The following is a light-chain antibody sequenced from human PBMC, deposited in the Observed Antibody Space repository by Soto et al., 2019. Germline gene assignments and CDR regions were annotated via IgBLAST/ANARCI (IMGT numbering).Light chain of an antibody. CDR3: SSYTISTSPFWV. CDR2: DVS. Sequence: QSALTQPPSASGSPGQSVTISCTGTSSDVGGYNYVSWYQQHPGKVPKVMIYDVSNRPSGVSNRFSGSKSGNTASLTISGLQAEDEADYYCSSYTISTSPFWVFGGGTKLTVL. J-gene: IGLJ3*02. V-gene: IGLV2-14*03. CDR1: SSDVGGYNY.